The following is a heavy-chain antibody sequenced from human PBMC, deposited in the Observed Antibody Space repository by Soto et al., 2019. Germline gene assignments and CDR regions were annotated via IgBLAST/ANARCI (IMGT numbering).Heavy chain of an antibody. CDR2: IYYDGSKK. V-gene: IGHV3-33*01. J-gene: IGHJ4*02. D-gene: IGHD3-22*01. CDR3: AREGPHTYFYDTSGSFDC. CDR1: GFTFSSHG. Sequence: QVQLVESGGGVVQPGKSLRLSCAASGFTFSSHGMHWVRQAPGKGLEWVAIIYYDGSKKYYADSVKGRFTISRDNSKNTLYLQMNSPRAEDTAVYYCAREGPHTYFYDTSGSFDCWGQGTLVTVSS.